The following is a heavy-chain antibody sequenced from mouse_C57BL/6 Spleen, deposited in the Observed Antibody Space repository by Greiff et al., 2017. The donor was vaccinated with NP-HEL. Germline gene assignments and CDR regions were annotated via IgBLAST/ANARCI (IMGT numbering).Heavy chain of an antibody. J-gene: IGHJ3*01. V-gene: IGHV1-50*01. Sequence: KESCTASGYTFTSYWMQWVKQRPGLGLEWIGEIDPSDSSTNYNQKFKGKATLTVDTSSSTAYMQLSSLTSEDSAVYYCAMGYDYPWFAYWGQGTLVTVSA. D-gene: IGHD2-4*01. CDR3: AMGYDYPWFAY. CDR2: IDPSDSST. CDR1: GYTFTSYW.